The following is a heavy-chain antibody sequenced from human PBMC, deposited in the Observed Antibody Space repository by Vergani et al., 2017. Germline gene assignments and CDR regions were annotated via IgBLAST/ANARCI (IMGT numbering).Heavy chain of an antibody. CDR2: VSGSSATP. V-gene: IGHV3-23*01. Sequence: EVQLLESGGGLVQPGGSLRLSCEASGFSFPGYAMSWVHQAPGKGLEWVSSVSGSSATPYYADSVKGRFIISRDNSKNTLHLQMNSLRADDTAVYYCTKGSRGYTGYFFDYWGQGTLVTVSS. J-gene: IGHJ4*02. CDR1: GFSFPGYA. CDR3: TKGSRGYTGYFFDY. D-gene: IGHD5-12*01.